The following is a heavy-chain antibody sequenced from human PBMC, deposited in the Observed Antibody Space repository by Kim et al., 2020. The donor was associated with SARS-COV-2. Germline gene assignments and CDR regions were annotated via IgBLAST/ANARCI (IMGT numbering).Heavy chain of an antibody. CDR3: TSGPLWFGETERTEIDY. Sequence: GGSLRLSCAASGFTFSSYGMHWVRQAPGKGLEWVAVIWYDGSNKYYADSVKGRFTISRDNSKNTLYLQMNSLRAEDTAVYYCTSGPLWFGETERTEIDYWGQGTLVTVSS. V-gene: IGHV3-33*01. J-gene: IGHJ4*02. D-gene: IGHD3-10*01. CDR2: IWYDGSNK. CDR1: GFTFSSYG.